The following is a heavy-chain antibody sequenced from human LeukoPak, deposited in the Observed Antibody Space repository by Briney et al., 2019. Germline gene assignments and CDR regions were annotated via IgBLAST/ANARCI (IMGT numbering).Heavy chain of an antibody. CDR3: ARDNYYDSSGYYGLGYAFDI. Sequence: PSETLSLTCTVSGGSISSYYWSWIRQPPGKGLEWIGYIYYSGSTNYNPSLKSRVTISVDTSKNQFSLKLSSVTAADTAVYYCARDNYYDSSGYYGLGYAFDIWGQGTMVTVSS. V-gene: IGHV4-59*01. J-gene: IGHJ3*02. CDR1: GGSISSYY. D-gene: IGHD3-22*01. CDR2: IYYSGST.